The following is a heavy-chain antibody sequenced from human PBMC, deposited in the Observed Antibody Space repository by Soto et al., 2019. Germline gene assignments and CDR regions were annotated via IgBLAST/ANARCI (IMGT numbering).Heavy chain of an antibody. Sequence: GGSLRLSCAASGFTFSSYWMSWVRQAPGKGLEWVANIKQDGREKYYVDSVKGRFTISRDNAKNSLYLQMNSLRAEDTAVYYWAGEFRPGGQDREYFFYSMDGRGKGTTVTVSS. CDR3: AGEFRPGGQDREYFFYSMDG. V-gene: IGHV3-7*01. CDR2: IKQDGREK. J-gene: IGHJ6*03. CDR1: GFTFSSYW. D-gene: IGHD3-16*01.